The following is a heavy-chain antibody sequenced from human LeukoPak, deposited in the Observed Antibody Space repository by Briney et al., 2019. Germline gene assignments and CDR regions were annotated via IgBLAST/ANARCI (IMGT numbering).Heavy chain of an antibody. V-gene: IGHV4-59*01. Sequence: SETLSLTCTVSGGSISSYYWSWIRQPPGKGLEWIGYIYYSGSTNYNPSLKSRVTISVYTSKNQFSLKLSSVTAADTAVYYCAGLKYYYDSSGYRAEYFQHWGKGTLVTVSS. D-gene: IGHD3-22*01. J-gene: IGHJ1*01. CDR1: GGSISSYY. CDR2: IYYSGST. CDR3: AGLKYYYDSSGYRAEYFQH.